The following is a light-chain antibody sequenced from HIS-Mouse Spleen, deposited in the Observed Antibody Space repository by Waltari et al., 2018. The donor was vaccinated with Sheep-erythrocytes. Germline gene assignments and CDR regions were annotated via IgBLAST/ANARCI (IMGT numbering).Light chain of an antibody. CDR1: QGISSY. J-gene: IGKJ3*01. V-gene: IGKV1-9*01. CDR3: QQLNSYPPA. CDR2: AAS. Sequence: DIQLTQPPSFLSASVGDRVTITCRASQGISSYLAWYQQKPGKAPQLLIYAASTLQSGVPSRFSGSGSGTEFTLTISSLQPEDFATYYCQQLNSYPPAFGPGTKVDIK.